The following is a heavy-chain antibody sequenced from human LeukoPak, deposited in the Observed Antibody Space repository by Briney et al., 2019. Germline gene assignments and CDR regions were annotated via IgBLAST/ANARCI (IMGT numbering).Heavy chain of an antibody. CDR1: GSMYNYY. V-gene: IGHV4-59*08. Sequence: SETLSLTCTVSGSMYNYYWSWIRQPQGKGLGWIGYIHYNGITNYNPSLKTRITMSLDTSKNQVSLNLNSVTAADTAVYYCARHISSGGTYAHFDYWGQGTLVTVSS. D-gene: IGHD1-26*01. CDR2: IHYNGIT. J-gene: IGHJ4*02. CDR3: ARHISSGGTYAHFDY.